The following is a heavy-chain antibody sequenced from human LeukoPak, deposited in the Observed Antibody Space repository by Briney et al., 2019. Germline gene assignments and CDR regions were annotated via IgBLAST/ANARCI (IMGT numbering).Heavy chain of an antibody. CDR1: GGSISSYY. J-gene: IGHJ5*02. V-gene: IGHV4-59*01. Sequence: SETLSLTCTVSGGSISSYYWSWIRQPPGKGLEWIGYIYYSGSTNYNPSLRSRVTISVDTSKNQFSLKLSSVTVADTAVYYCARAGRDRRVGPWFDPWGQGTLVTVSS. CDR3: ARAGRDRRVGPWFDP. CDR2: IYYSGST. D-gene: IGHD2-21*01.